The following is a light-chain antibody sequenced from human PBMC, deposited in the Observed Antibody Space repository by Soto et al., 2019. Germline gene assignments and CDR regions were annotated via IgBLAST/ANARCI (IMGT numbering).Light chain of an antibody. CDR2: GAS. CDR1: QSISSN. CDR3: QQYNNWPLS. J-gene: IGKJ3*01. Sequence: RVMTQSPATLSVSPGERATLSCRASQSISSNLAWYQQKPGQAPRLLIYGASTRATGIPLRFSGSGSGTEFTLTISSLQSEDFAVYYCQQYNNWPLSFGPGTKLEFK. V-gene: IGKV3-15*01.